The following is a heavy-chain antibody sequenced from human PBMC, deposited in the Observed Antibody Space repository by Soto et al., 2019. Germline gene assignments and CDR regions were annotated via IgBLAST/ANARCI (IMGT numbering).Heavy chain of an antibody. J-gene: IGHJ4*02. V-gene: IGHV4-61*01. D-gene: IGHD7-27*01. CDR2: IYYSGST. CDR1: GGSVSSGSYY. CDR3: ASQPQRSRLGYFDY. Sequence: PSETLSLTCTVSGGSVSSGSYYWSWIRQPRGKGLEWIGYIYYSGSTNYNRSLKSRVTISVDTSKNQFSLKLSSVTAADTAVYYCASQPQRSRLGYFDYWGQGTLVTVSS.